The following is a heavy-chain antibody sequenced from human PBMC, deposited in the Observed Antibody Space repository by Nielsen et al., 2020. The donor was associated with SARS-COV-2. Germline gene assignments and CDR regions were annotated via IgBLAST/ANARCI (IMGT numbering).Heavy chain of an antibody. D-gene: IGHD3-22*01. CDR1: GFSFSGYV. Sequence: GESLKISCAASGFSFSGYVMNWVRQAPGKGLQWVSGISADGSATYYADSVKGRFSISRDNSKNTLYLQMDSLRAEDTAVYYCAKRDYYDSSGYAPLFDSWGQGTLVTVSS. CDR2: ISADGSAT. J-gene: IGHJ4*02. CDR3: AKRDYYDSSGYAPLFDS. V-gene: IGHV3-23*01.